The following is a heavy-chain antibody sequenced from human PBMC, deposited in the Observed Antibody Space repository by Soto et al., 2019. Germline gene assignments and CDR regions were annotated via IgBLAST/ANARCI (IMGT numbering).Heavy chain of an antibody. CDR2: IYWDDDK. D-gene: IGHD3-10*01. J-gene: IGHJ4*02. V-gene: IGHV2-5*02. CDR1: GFSLSTSGVG. CDR3: AHRREDRGGRGNFDY. Sequence: QITLKESGPTLVKPTQTLTLTCTFSGFSLSTSGVGVGWIRQPPGKALDWLALIYWDDDKRYSPSLRSRLTITKDTSTNQVVLTMTNMDPVDTATYYCAHRREDRGGRGNFDYWGQGTLVTVSS.